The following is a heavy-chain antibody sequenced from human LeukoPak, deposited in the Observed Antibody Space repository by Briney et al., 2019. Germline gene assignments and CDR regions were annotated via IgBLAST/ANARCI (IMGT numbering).Heavy chain of an antibody. CDR1: GFTFSSYG. CDR3: AVPQWELLN. Sequence: GRSLRLSCAASGFTFSSYGMHWVRQAPGKGLEWVSAISAGGGSAGSGPTYYADSVKGRFTISRDNSKNTLYLQMNSLRADDTAVYFCAVPQWELLNWGQGTLVTVSS. J-gene: IGHJ4*02. V-gene: IGHV3-23*01. CDR2: ISAGGGSAGSGPT. D-gene: IGHD1-26*01.